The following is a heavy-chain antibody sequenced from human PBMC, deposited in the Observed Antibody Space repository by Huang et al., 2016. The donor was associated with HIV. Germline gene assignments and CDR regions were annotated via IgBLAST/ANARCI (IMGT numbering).Heavy chain of an antibody. V-gene: IGHV4-34*01. Sequence: QVQLQQWGAGLLRPSETLSLTCAVYGGFFSGYYGTWIRQPPGKGLEWMGEINHSESTNYNPSLNGRVTISVDTSRNQFSLTLTSVTAADTAVYYCARGQGGYYYYYMDVWGKGTTVTVSS. CDR1: GGFFSGYY. CDR2: INHSEST. J-gene: IGHJ6*03. CDR3: ARGQGGYYYYYMDV.